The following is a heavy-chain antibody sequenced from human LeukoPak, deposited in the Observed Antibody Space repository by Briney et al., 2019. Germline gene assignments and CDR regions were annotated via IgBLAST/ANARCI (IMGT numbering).Heavy chain of an antibody. D-gene: IGHD2-15*01. Sequence: GRSLRLSCAASGYTFISYAMHGVRQAPGKGLEWVAVISYDGSNKYYADSVKGRFTISRDNSKNTLYLQMNSLRAEDTAVYYCAMEQRKYSAGFTIDYWGQGTLVTVSP. J-gene: IGHJ4*02. CDR1: GYTFISYA. V-gene: IGHV3-30-3*01. CDR3: AMEQRKYSAGFTIDY. CDR2: ISYDGSNK.